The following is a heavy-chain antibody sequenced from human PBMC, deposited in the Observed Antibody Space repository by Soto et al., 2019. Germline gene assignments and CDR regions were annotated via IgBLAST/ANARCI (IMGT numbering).Heavy chain of an antibody. Sequence: QVQLVESGGGLVKPGGSLRLSCVASGFTLSDYYMSWIRLAPGKGLEWVSYISSSGTIDNYADSVKGRFTISRDNAKNSLFLQMNGLRAEDTAVYYCARRTMGNYYYMDVWGKGTTVTVSS. V-gene: IGHV3-11*01. D-gene: IGHD3-10*01. CDR3: ARRTMGNYYYMDV. CDR2: ISSSGTID. J-gene: IGHJ6*03. CDR1: GFTLSDYY.